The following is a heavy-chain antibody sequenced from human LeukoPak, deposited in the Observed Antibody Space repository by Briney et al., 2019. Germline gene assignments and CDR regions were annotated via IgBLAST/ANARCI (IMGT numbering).Heavy chain of an antibody. CDR2: IYTSGST. CDR1: GGSISSGSYY. V-gene: IGHV4-61*02. CDR3: ARVKVRGVSPTYFDY. Sequence: PSETLSLTCTVSGGSISSGSYYWSWIRQPAGKGLEWIGRIYTSGSTNYNPSLKSRVTISVGTSKNQFSLKLSSVTAADTAVYYCARVKVRGVSPTYFDYWGQGTLVTVSS. J-gene: IGHJ4*02. D-gene: IGHD3-10*01.